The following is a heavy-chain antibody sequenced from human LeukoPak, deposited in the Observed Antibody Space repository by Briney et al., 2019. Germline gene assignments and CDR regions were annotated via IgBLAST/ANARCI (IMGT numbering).Heavy chain of an antibody. Sequence: GGFLRLSCAAPGFTVSSNYMSWVRQAPGKGLEWVSVISGSGDSTYYADSVKGRFTISRDNSKNTLYLQMNSLRAEDTAVYYCAKPRIVGVKGLDPWGQGTLVTVSS. CDR3: AKPRIVGVKGLDP. J-gene: IGHJ5*02. CDR2: ISGSGDST. CDR1: GFTVSSNY. V-gene: IGHV3-23*01. D-gene: IGHD1-26*01.